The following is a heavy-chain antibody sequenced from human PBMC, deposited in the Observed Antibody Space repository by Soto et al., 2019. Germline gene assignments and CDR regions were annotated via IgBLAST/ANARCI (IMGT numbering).Heavy chain of an antibody. V-gene: IGHV4-59*01. Sequence: KTSETLSLTCTVSGGSISSYYWSWIRQPPGKGLEWIGYIYYSGSTNYNPSLKSRVTISVDTSKNQFSLKLSSVTAADTAVYYCARVGYSYGANWFDPWGQGTLVTVSS. CDR1: GGSISSYY. CDR3: ARVGYSYGANWFDP. CDR2: IYYSGST. D-gene: IGHD5-18*01. J-gene: IGHJ5*02.